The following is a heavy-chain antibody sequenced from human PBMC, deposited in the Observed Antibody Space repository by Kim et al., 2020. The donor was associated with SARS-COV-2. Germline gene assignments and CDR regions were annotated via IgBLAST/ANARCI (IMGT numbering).Heavy chain of an antibody. D-gene: IGHD5-18*01. CDR3: ARSGYSYDSYYYYYGMDV. V-gene: IGHV3-13*01. J-gene: IGHJ6*02. Sequence: KGRFTISRENAKNSLYLQMNSLRAGDTAVYYCARSGYSYDSYYYYYGMDVWGQGTTVTVSS.